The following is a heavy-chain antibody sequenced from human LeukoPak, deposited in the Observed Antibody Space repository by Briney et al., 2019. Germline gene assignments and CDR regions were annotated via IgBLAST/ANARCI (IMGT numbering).Heavy chain of an antibody. CDR3: ARDSSSGYLDY. CDR1: GYTFTSYY. V-gene: IGHV1-46*01. Sequence: ASVKVSCKASGYTFTSYYMHWVRQAPGQGLEWMGIINPSGGSTSYAQKFQGRATMTRDMSMSTVYMELSSLRSEDTAVYYCARDSSSGYLDYWGQGTLVTVSS. D-gene: IGHD3-22*01. J-gene: IGHJ4*02. CDR2: INPSGGST.